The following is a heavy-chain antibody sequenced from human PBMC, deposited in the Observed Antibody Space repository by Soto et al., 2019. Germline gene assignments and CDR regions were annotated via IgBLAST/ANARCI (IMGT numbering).Heavy chain of an antibody. D-gene: IGHD3-10*01. CDR3: ARLASAGSYDYYYYYDMDG. V-gene: IGHV5-51*04. CDR2: IYPGDSDT. Sequence: PGETLKISCKGSGYSFTSYWIGWVRQMPGKGLEPMGIIYPGDSDTRYSPSFQGQVTISADKPLSTAYLQWNSLMASATAPSYCARLASAGSYDYYYYYDMDGWGQGTTVTVSS. J-gene: IGHJ6*02. CDR1: GYSFTSYW.